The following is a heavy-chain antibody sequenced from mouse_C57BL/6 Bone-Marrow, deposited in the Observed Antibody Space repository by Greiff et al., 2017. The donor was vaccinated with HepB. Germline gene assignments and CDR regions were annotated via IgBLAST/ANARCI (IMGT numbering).Heavy chain of an antibody. CDR3: ARRKKIYYYGSRYFDV. CDR2: IGPGSGST. J-gene: IGHJ1*03. D-gene: IGHD1-1*01. Sequence: QVHVKQSGAELVKPGASVKISCKASGYTFTDYYINWVKQRPGQGLEWIGKIGPGSGSTYYNEKFKGKATLTADKSSSTAYMQLSSLTSEDSAVYFCARRKKIYYYGSRYFDVWGTGTTVTVSS. V-gene: IGHV1-77*01. CDR1: GYTFTDYY.